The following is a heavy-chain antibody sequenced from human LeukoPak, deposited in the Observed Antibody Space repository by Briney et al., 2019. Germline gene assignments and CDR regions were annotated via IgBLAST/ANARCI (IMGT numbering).Heavy chain of an antibody. J-gene: IGHJ4*02. CDR1: GFTFNNYG. D-gene: IGHD3-22*01. Sequence: GGSLRLSCAASGFTFNNYGMHWVRQAPGKGLEWVAFIRYDGSNKYYADSVKGRFTISRDNSKNTLYLQMNSLRAEDTAVYYCASTRVIYYYDSSGLGDYWGQGTLVTVSS. CDR2: IRYDGSNK. CDR3: ASTRVIYYYDSSGLGDY. V-gene: IGHV3-30*02.